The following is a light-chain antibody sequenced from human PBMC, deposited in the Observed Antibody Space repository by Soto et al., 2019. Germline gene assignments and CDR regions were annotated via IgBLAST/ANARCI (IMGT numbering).Light chain of an antibody. CDR3: QQRSNWPLT. Sequence: EILFTQSPSNRSFSPGEGATSSRRASQSVGSSLAWYQQRPGQAPRLLIYDAFIRATGIPARFSGSESGTDFTLTISSLEPEDFAVYYCQQRSNWPLTFGQGTRLEIK. V-gene: IGKV3-11*01. J-gene: IGKJ5*01. CDR1: QSVGSS. CDR2: DAF.